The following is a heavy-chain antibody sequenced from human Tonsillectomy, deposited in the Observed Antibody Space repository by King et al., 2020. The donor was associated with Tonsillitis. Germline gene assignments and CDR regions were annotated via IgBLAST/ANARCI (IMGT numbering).Heavy chain of an antibody. J-gene: IGHJ5*02. V-gene: IGHV1-18*04. CDR1: GYTFTRYG. D-gene: IGHD2-15*01. CDR3: ERDACSGGSCYLGLWFDP. CDR2: ISAYNGNT. Sequence: VQLVESGAEVKKPGASVKVSCKASGYTFTRYGISWVRQAPGQGLEWMGWISAYNGNTSYAQKLQGRVTMTTDTSTSTAYMELRSLRSDDTAVYYCERDACSGGSCYLGLWFDPWGQGTLVTVSS.